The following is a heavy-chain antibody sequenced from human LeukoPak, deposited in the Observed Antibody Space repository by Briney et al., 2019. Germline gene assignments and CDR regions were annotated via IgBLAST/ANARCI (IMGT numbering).Heavy chain of an antibody. J-gene: IGHJ3*02. CDR3: AARASGPQYYYGSGSPDAFDI. CDR2: INHSGST. CDR1: GGSFSGYY. V-gene: IGHV4-34*01. D-gene: IGHD3-10*01. Sequence: ASETLSLTCAVYGGSFSGYYWSWIRQPPGKGLDWIGEINHSGSTNYNPSLKSRVTISVDTSKNQFSLKLSSVTAADTAVYYCAARASGPQYYYGSGSPDAFDIWGQGTMVTVSS.